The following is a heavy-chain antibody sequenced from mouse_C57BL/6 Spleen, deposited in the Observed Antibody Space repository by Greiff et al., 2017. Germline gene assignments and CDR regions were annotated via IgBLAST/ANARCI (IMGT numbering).Heavy chain of an antibody. CDR1: GYTFTDYY. CDR2: INPYNGGT. V-gene: IGHV1-19*01. CDR3: ARRGDEMAY. Sequence: VQLQQSGPVLVKPGASVKMSCKASGYTFTDYYMNWVKQSHGKSLEWIGVINPYNGGTSYNQKFKGKATLTVDKSSSTAYMELNSLTSEDSAVYYCARRGDEMAYWGQGTLVTVSA. J-gene: IGHJ3*01. D-gene: IGHD3-3*01.